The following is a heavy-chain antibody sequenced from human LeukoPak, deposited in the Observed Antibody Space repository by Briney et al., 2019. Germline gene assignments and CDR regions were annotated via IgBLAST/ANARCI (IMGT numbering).Heavy chain of an antibody. CDR1: GYTFTGYY. V-gene: IGHV1-2*04. D-gene: IGHD1-1*01. J-gene: IGHJ3*02. Sequence: ASVKVSCTASGYTFTGYYMHWVRQAPGQGLEWMGWINPNSGGTSYAQKFQGWVTMTRDTSISTAYMELSRLRSDDTAVYYCARGLERHGTFAFDTWGQGTMVTVSS. CDR3: ARGLERHGTFAFDT. CDR2: INPNSGGT.